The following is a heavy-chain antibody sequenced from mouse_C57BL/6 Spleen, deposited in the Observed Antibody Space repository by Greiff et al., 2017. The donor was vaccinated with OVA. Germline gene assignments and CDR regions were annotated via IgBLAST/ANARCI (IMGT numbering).Heavy chain of an antibody. V-gene: IGHV1-64*01. J-gene: IGHJ2*01. D-gene: IGHD2-4*01. CDR2: IHPNSGST. Sequence: QVQLKESGAELVKPGASVKLSCKASGYTFTSYWMHWVKQRPGQGLEWIGMIHPNSGSTNYNEKFKSKATLTVDKSSSTAYMQLSSLTSEDSAVYYCARGDDYDLDYWGQGTTLTVSS. CDR3: ARGDDYDLDY. CDR1: GYTFTSYW.